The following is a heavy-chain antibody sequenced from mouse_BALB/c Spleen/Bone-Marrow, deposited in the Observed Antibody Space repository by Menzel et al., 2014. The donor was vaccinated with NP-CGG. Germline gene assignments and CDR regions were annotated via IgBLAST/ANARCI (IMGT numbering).Heavy chain of an antibody. J-gene: IGHJ4*01. CDR1: GYTFTSYW. CDR3: ARRDYGIRENYYAMDY. D-gene: IGHD1-2*01. CDR2: IYPGDGDT. Sequence: QVQLQQSGAELARPGASVKLSCKASGYTFTSYWMQWVKQRPGQGLEWIGAIYPGDGDTRYTQKFKGKATLTADKSSSTAYMQLSSLASEDSAVYDCARRDYGIRENYYAMDYWGQGTSVTVSS. V-gene: IGHV1-87*01.